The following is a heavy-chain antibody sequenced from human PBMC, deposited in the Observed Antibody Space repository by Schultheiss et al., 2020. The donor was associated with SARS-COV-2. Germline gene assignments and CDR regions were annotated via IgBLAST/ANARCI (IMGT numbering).Heavy chain of an antibody. CDR3: ARARGKGRYYFDY. J-gene: IGHJ4*02. V-gene: IGHV3-9*01. CDR1: GFTFDDYA. Sequence: GGSLRLSCAASGFTFDDYAMHWVRQAPGKGLEWVSGISWNSGSIGYADSVKGRFTISRDNSKNTLYLQMNSLRAEDTAVYYCARARGKGRYYFDYWGQGTLVTVSS. D-gene: IGHD3-10*01. CDR2: ISWNSGSI.